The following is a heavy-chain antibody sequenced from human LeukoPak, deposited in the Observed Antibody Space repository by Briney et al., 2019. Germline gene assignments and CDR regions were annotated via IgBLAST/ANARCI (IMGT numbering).Heavy chain of an antibody. CDR2: IRYDGSNK. V-gene: IGHV3-30*02. J-gene: IGHJ3*02. CDR1: GFTFSSYG. D-gene: IGHD6-13*01. Sequence: PGGSLRLSCAASGFTFSSYGMHWVRQAPGKGLEWVAFIRYDGSNKYYADSVKGRFTISRDNSKNTLYLQMNSLRAEDTAVYYCAKDLAAAGSSAFDIWGQGTMVTVSS. CDR3: AKDLAAAGSSAFDI.